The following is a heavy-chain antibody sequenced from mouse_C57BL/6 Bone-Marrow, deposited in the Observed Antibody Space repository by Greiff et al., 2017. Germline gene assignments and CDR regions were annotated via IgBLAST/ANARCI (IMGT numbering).Heavy chain of an antibody. J-gene: IGHJ2*01. D-gene: IGHD2-3*01. CDR1: GYSITSGYY. CDR2: ISYDGSN. Sequence: DVHLVESGPGLVKPSQSLSLTCSVTGYSITSGYYWNWIRQFPGNKLEWMGYISYDGSNNYNPSLKNRISITRDTSKNQFFLKLNSVTTEDTATYCGARRGDGYSVGYWGQGTTLTVSS. CDR3: ARRGDGYSVGY. V-gene: IGHV3-6*01.